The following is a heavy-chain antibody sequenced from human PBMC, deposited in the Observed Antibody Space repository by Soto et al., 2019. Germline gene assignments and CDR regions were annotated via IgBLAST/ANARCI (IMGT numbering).Heavy chain of an antibody. CDR2: INAGNGNT. CDR3: ARDSIVVPAAIPISWHTGFAY. J-gene: IGHJ4*02. D-gene: IGHD2-2*01. CDR1: GYTFTSYA. V-gene: IGHV1-3*01. Sequence: VASVKVSWKASGYTFTSYAMHWVRQAPGQRLEWMGWINAGNGNTKYSQKFQGRVTITRDTSASTAYMELSSLRSEDTAVYYCARDSIVVPAAIPISWHTGFAYWGQGTLVTVSS.